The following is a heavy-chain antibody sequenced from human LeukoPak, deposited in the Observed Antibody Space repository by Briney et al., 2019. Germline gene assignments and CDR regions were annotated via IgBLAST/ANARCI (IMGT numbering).Heavy chain of an antibody. CDR1: GGSFSGYY. CDR3: ARAHSAASYDFWSGYSGDAFDI. Sequence: SETLSLTCAVYGGSFSGYYWSWIRQPPGKGLEWIGEINHSGSTNYNPSLKSRVTISVDTSKNQFSLKLSSVSAADTAVYYCARAHSAASYDFWSGYSGDAFDIWGQGTMVTVSS. V-gene: IGHV4-34*01. D-gene: IGHD3-3*01. CDR2: INHSGST. J-gene: IGHJ3*02.